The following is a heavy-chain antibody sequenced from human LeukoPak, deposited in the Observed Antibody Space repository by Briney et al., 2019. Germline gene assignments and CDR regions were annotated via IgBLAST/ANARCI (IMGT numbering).Heavy chain of an antibody. CDR3: AREWDSGTYRYFDF. CDR2: SSTSGGFR. D-gene: IGHD1-26*01. Sequence: GGSLRLSCAASGFTFSSYWMSWVRQAPGKGLEWVSYSSTSGGFRYYADSVKGRFTISRDNTKRTVYLQMDRLRVEDSALYYCAREWDSGTYRYFDFWGQGTLVTVSS. J-gene: IGHJ4*02. CDR1: GFTFSSYW. V-gene: IGHV3-21*05.